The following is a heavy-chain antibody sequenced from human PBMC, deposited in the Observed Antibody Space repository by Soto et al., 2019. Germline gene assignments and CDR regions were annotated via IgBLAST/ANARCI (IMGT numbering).Heavy chain of an antibody. Sequence: GGSLRLSCAASGFTFSSYAMSWVRQAPGKGLEWVSAISGSGGSTYYADSVKGRFTISRDNSKNTLYLQMNSLRAEDTAVYYCAKTGSSSSVWYYYGMDVWGQGTTVTVSS. CDR2: ISGSGGST. V-gene: IGHV3-23*01. CDR3: AKTGSSSSVWYYYGMDV. CDR1: GFTFSSYA. J-gene: IGHJ6*02. D-gene: IGHD6-6*01.